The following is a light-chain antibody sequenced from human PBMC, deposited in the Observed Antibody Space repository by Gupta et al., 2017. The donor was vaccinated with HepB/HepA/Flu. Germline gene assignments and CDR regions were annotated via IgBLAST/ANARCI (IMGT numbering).Light chain of an antibody. CDR2: RNN. V-gene: IGLV1-47*01. CDR3: AAWDDILNGVM. Sequence: QTVMSQPPSASESPRQRITISRTGDDSNIRNNYVHWYQQVPGTAPRLVVYRNNKRPLGVPDRFSGSKSGTSASLAISGLRPEDEGIYYCAAWDDILNGVMFGGGTKLTVL. J-gene: IGLJ3*02. CDR1: DSNIRNNY.